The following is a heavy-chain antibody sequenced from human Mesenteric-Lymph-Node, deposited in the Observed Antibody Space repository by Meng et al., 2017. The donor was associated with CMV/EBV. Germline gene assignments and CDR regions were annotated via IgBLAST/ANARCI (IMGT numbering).Heavy chain of an antibody. Sequence: GESLKISCAASGFTFSSYAMSWVRQAPGKGLEWVSVIYSGGSSTYYADSVKGRFTISRDNSKNTLYLQMNSLRVEDTAVYYCARVRQVVYGDFDYWGQGTLVTVSS. CDR3: ARVRQVVYGDFDY. V-gene: IGHV3-23*03. D-gene: IGHD4-17*01. CDR1: GFTFSSYA. J-gene: IGHJ4*02. CDR2: IYSGGSST.